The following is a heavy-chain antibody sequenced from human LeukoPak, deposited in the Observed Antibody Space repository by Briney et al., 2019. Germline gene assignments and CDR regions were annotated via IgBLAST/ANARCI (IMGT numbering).Heavy chain of an antibody. CDR2: ISSSGSTI. V-gene: IGHV3-48*03. Sequence: QPGGSLRLSCAASGFTFSSYEMNWVRQAPGKGLEWVSYISSSGSTIYYADSVKGRFTISRDNAKNSLYLQMNSLRAEDTAVYYCVGADYDILTGYYIDYWGQGTLVTVSS. CDR3: VGADYDILTGYYIDY. D-gene: IGHD3-9*01. CDR1: GFTFSSYE. J-gene: IGHJ4*02.